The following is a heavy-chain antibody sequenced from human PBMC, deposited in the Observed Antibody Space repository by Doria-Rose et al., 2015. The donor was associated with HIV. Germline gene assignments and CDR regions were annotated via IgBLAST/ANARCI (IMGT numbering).Heavy chain of an antibody. Sequence: QITLKESGPVLVKPTETLTLTCTVSGVSLSSPGMGVSRIRQPPGKALEWLANIFSDDERSYKTSQKSRLTISRGTSKSQVVLTMTDMDPVDTATYYCARIKSSRWYHKYYFDFWGQGTLVIVSA. CDR1: GVSLSSPGMG. V-gene: IGHV2-26*01. J-gene: IGHJ4*02. CDR2: IFSDDER. CDR3: ARIKSSRWYHKYYFDF. D-gene: IGHD6-13*01.